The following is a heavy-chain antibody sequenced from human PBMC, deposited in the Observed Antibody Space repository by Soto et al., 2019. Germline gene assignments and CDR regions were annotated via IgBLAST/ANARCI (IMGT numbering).Heavy chain of an antibody. Sequence: QITLKESGPTLVKPTQTLTLTCTFSGFSLSTSGVGVGWIRQPPGKALEWLALIYWDDDKRYSPSLKSRLTLTKDPSKDQVALTMTNIDPVDTGTYYCARLHSSSWFDFWGQGTLVTVSS. CDR2: IYWDDDK. CDR1: GFSLSTSGVG. D-gene: IGHD6-13*01. CDR3: ARLHSSSWFDF. J-gene: IGHJ4*02. V-gene: IGHV2-5*02.